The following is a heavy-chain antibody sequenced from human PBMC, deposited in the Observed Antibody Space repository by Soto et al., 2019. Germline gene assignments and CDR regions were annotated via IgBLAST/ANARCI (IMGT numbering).Heavy chain of an antibody. CDR3: ARVGCSGCSFYSYDTAGDAYSI. V-gene: IGHV4-34*01. J-gene: IGHJ3*02. CDR1: QGSFNGYY. D-gene: IGHD2-15*01. CDR2: INHSGST. Sequence: TLYLTGAVYQGSFNGYYWSWIRHPPGKGLEWIGEINHSGSTNYSPSLKSRVTISVHTSKNQFSLKLSSVTAADTAVYYCARVGCSGCSFYSYDTAGDAYSIWARGSMVPVSS.